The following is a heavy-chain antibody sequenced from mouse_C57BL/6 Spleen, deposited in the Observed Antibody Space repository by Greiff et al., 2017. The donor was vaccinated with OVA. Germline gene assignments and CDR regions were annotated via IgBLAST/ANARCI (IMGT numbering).Heavy chain of an antibody. Sequence: EVKLMESGGDLVKPGGSLKLSCAASGFTFSSYGMSWVRQTPDKRLEWVATISSGGSYTYYPDSVKGRFTISRDNAKNTLYLQMSSLKSEDTAMYYCARHEVGYAMDYWGQGTSVTVSS. D-gene: IGHD1-1*02. CDR1: GFTFSSYG. J-gene: IGHJ4*01. CDR2: ISSGGSYT. CDR3: ARHEVGYAMDY. V-gene: IGHV5-6*01.